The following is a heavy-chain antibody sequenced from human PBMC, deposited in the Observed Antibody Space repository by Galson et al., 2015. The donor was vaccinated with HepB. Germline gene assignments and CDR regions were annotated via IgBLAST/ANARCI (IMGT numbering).Heavy chain of an antibody. CDR1: EDSVSSHSAA. V-gene: IGHV6-1*01. CDR3: AREAVAGSVFWFDP. J-gene: IGHJ5*02. CDR2: TYHRSKWYN. D-gene: IGHD6-19*01. Sequence: CAISEDSVSSHSAAWNWIRQSPSRGLEWLGRTYHRSKWYNDYAVSLKSRITINPDTSKNQFSLQLKSVTPEDTAVYYCAREAVAGSVFWFDPWGQGTLVTVSS.